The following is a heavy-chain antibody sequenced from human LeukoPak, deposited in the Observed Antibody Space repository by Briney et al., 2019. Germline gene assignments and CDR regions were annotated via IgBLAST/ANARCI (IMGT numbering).Heavy chain of an antibody. Sequence: GASVKVSCKASGYTFTGYFMHWVRQAPGQGLEWMGWISPNSGDTKYAQKFQGRVSMTRDTSISTAYMELSRLRYDDTAVYYCMVRGLQERWGQGTLVTVSS. CDR2: ISPNSGDT. V-gene: IGHV1-2*02. D-gene: IGHD3-10*01. CDR3: MVRGLQER. CDR1: GYTFTGYF. J-gene: IGHJ4*02.